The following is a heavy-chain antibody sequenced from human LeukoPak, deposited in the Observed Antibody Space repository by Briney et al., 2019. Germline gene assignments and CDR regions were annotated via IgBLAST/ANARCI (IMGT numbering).Heavy chain of an antibody. CDR3: ARGSWGPYCSSTSCYGWDYYYYYMDV. CDR1: GGTFSSYA. J-gene: IGHJ6*03. D-gene: IGHD2-2*01. V-gene: IGHV1-69*13. Sequence: SVKVSCKASGGTFSSYAISWVRQAPGQGLEWMGGIIPIFGTANYSQKFQGRVTITADESTSTAYMELSSLRSEDTAVYYCARGSWGPYCSSTSCYGWDYYYYYMDVWGKGTTVTVSS. CDR2: IIPIFGTA.